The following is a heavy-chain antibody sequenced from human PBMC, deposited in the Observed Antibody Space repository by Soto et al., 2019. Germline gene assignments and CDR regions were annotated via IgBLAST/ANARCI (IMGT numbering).Heavy chain of an antibody. Sequence: GGSLRLSCAASGFSFSGYSMNWVRQAPGKGLEWISYISSLSTPRYYAESVESRFIISRDNAKNSLYLQMNSLRDEDTAVYFCAREDILGARSFDYWGQGTLVTVSS. D-gene: IGHD1-26*01. V-gene: IGHV3-48*02. CDR3: AREDILGARSFDY. J-gene: IGHJ4*02. CDR2: ISSLSTPR. CDR1: GFSFSGYS.